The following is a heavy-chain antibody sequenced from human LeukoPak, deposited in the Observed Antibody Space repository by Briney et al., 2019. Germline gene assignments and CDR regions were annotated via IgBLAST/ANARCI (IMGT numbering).Heavy chain of an antibody. D-gene: IGHD3-3*01. CDR3: ARGRPPIMIFGVVIEDPYYYGMDV. V-gene: IGHV4-34*01. CDR1: GGSFSGYY. Sequence: SETLSLTCAVYGGSFSGYYWSWIRQPPGKGLEWIGEINHSGSTNYNPSLKSRVTISVDTSKNQFSLKLSSVTAADTAVYYCARGRPPIMIFGVVIEDPYYYGMDVWGQGTTVTVSS. J-gene: IGHJ6*02. CDR2: INHSGST.